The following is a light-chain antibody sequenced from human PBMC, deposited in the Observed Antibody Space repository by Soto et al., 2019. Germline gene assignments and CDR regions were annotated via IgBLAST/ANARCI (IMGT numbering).Light chain of an antibody. CDR3: QQYNNWPRT. Sequence: EIVLTQSPATLSSSPGETATLSCRASQYVGSRLAWYQHKPGQAPRLLIYYMSKRATGIPARFSGSGSGTEFTLTISSLQSEDFAVYYCQQYNNWPRTFGQGTKVDI. CDR2: YMS. J-gene: IGKJ1*01. CDR1: QYVGSR. V-gene: IGKV3D-15*01.